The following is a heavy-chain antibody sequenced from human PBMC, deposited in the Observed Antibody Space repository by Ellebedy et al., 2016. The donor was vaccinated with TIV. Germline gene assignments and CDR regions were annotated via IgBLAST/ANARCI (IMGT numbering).Heavy chain of an antibody. V-gene: IGHV3-23*01. CDR2: ISGSGGST. D-gene: IGHD5-24*01. CDR1: GFTFSSYA. J-gene: IGHJ6*02. Sequence: GGSLRLSXAASGFTFSSYAMSWVRQAPGKGLEWVSAISGSGGSTYYADSVKGRFTISRDNSKNTLYLQMSSLRAEDTAVFYCVKGDRYYYYYYGMDVWGQGTTVTVSS. CDR3: VKGDRYYYYYYGMDV.